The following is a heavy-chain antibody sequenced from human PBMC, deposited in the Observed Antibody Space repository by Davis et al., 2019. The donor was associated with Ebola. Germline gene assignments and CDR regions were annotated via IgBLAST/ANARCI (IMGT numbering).Heavy chain of an antibody. CDR2: INAGNGDT. CDR3: ARVDYHLGQSY. V-gene: IGHV1-3*01. D-gene: IGHD4-11*01. Sequence: AASVKVSCKASGYIFTTYAIHWVRQAPGQRLEWMGWINAGNGDTKSSQKLQGRVTMTTDTSTSTAYMELRSLRSDDTAVYYCARVDYHLGQSYWGQGTLVTVSS. CDR1: GYIFTTYA. J-gene: IGHJ4*02.